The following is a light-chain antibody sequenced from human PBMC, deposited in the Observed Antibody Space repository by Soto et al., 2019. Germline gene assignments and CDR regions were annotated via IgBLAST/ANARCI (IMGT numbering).Light chain of an antibody. Sequence: DIVMTQSPDSLAVSLGERATINCKSSQSILYSSSHKNFLAWYQQKPGQPPKLLIYWASIRESGVPDRFSGSGSGTDFTLTISSLQAEDVAVYYCQLYYSTPFTFGPGTKVDIK. CDR2: WAS. J-gene: IGKJ3*01. CDR1: QSILYSSSHKNF. V-gene: IGKV4-1*01. CDR3: QLYYSTPFT.